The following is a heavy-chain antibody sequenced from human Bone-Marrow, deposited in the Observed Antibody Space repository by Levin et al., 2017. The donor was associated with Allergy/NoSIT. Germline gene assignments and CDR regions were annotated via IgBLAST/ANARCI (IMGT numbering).Heavy chain of an antibody. CDR2: ISRDSYRT. CDR1: GFTLSDYY. J-gene: IGHJ4*02. D-gene: IGHD3-3*01. CDR3: VRDGGLIDY. V-gene: IGHV3-11*01. Sequence: KAGGSLRLSCAVSGFTLSDYYMSWVRQAPGKGLEWVSYISRDSYRTYYAESVRGRFTISRDNAKNLLYMQMNSLRSEDTAIYYCVRDGGLIDYWGQGTLVTVSS.